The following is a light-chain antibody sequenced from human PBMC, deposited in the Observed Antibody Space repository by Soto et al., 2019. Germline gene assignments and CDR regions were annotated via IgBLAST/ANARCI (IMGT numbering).Light chain of an antibody. V-gene: IGKV3-20*01. CDR2: GAS. CDR3: QQYGSSPTWT. CDR1: QSVSSSY. Sequence: EIVLTQSPGTLSLSPGERATLYCRASQSVSSSYSAWYQQKPGQAPRLLIYGASSRATGIPDRFSGSGSGTDFTLTISRLEPEDFAVYYCQQYGSSPTWTFGQGTKVDIK. J-gene: IGKJ1*01.